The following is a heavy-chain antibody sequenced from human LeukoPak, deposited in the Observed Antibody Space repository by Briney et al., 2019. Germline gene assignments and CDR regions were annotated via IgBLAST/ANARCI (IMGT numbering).Heavy chain of an antibody. Sequence: ASVKVSCKASGYTFTSYGISWVRQAPGQGLEWMGWISAYSGNTNYAQKLQGRVTMTTDTSTSTVYMELSSLRSEDTAVYYCASASYSSGWYGHYYGMDVWGQGTTVTVSS. D-gene: IGHD6-19*01. J-gene: IGHJ6*02. CDR1: GYTFTSYG. V-gene: IGHV1-18*01. CDR2: ISAYSGNT. CDR3: ASASYSSGWYGHYYGMDV.